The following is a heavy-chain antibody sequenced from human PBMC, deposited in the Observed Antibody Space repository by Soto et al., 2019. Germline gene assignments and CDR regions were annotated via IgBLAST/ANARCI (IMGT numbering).Heavy chain of an antibody. CDR3: ARDQDYYDSSGYGGDAFDI. CDR1: GGSISSYY. Sequence: SETLSLTCTVSGGSISSYYRSWIRQPAGKGLEWIGRIYTSGSTNYNPSLKSRVTMSVDTSKNQFSLKLSSVTAADTAVYYCARDQDYYDSSGYGGDAFDIWGQGTMVTVSS. CDR2: IYTSGST. D-gene: IGHD3-22*01. J-gene: IGHJ3*02. V-gene: IGHV4-4*07.